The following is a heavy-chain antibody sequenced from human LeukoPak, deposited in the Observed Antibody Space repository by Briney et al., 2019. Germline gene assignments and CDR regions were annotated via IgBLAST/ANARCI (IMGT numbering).Heavy chain of an antibody. CDR2: IYTSGST. V-gene: IGHV4-39*07. D-gene: IGHD2-2*01. CDR3: ARSPKPVLVPGQYCSSTSCYSNWFDP. CDR1: GDSISNSRYY. Sequence: SETLSLTCSVSGDSISNSRYYWGCIRQPPGKGLEWIGSIYTSGSTNYNPSLKSRVTMSVDTSKNQFSLKLSSVTAADTAVYYCARSPKPVLVPGQYCSSTSCYSNWFDPWGQGTLVTVSS. J-gene: IGHJ5*02.